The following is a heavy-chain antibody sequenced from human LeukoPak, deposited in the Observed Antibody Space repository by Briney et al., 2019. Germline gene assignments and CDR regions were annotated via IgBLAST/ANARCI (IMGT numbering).Heavy chain of an antibody. V-gene: IGHV4-39*01. CDR1: GASISSYSHY. Sequence: PSETLSLTCGVSGASISSYSHYWGWIRQPPGKGLEWIGSVYYSGSTYYNPSLKSRVTISIDTSKNQSSLNLRSVTAADTAVYYCARHRSFDYLFPYDYWGQGTLVTVSS. CDR3: ARHRSFDYLFPYDY. D-gene: IGHD3-9*01. J-gene: IGHJ4*02. CDR2: VYYSGST.